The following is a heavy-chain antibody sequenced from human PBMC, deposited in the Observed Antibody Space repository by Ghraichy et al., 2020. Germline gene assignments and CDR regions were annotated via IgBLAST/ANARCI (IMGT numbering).Heavy chain of an antibody. V-gene: IGHV4-39*01. D-gene: IGHD2-15*01. J-gene: IGHJ4*01. CDR2: IYYSGTT. CDR3: ARPFCSGGSCDHFDY. CDR1: GGSISSSNYY. Sequence: SETLSLTCTVSGGSISSSNYYWGWIRQPPGKGLEWIATIYYSGTTYYNPSLKSRVTISVDTSKNQFSLKLSSVTAADTAVYYCARPFCSGGSCDHFDYWGHGTLVTVSS.